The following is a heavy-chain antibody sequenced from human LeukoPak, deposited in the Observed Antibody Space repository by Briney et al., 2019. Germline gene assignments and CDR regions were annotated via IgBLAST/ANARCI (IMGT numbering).Heavy chain of an antibody. V-gene: IGHV3-53*01. CDR3: ARGLGYCTSTTCLLPFDY. CDR2: IYSGGST. D-gene: IGHD2-2*01. Sequence: GGSLRLSCATSGFTVSTYYMTWVRQAPGKGLECVSVIYSGGSTYYADSVKGRFTVSRDNSKNTLYLQMNSLRAEDTAMYYCARGLGYCTSTTCLLPFDYWGQGTLVTVSS. J-gene: IGHJ4*02. CDR1: GFTVSTYY.